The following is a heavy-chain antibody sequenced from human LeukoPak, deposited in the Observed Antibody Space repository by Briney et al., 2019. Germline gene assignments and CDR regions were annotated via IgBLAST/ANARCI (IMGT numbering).Heavy chain of an antibody. V-gene: IGHV4-4*07. J-gene: IGHJ4*02. Sequence: PSETLSLTCTVSGGSISSYYWSWIRQPAGKGLEWIGRIYTSGSTNYNPSLKSRVTMSVDTSKNQFSLKLSSVTAADTAVYYCARAGSEYYDFWSGYSNPDYFDYWGQGTLVTVSS. CDR3: ARAGSEYYDFWSGYSNPDYFDY. CDR2: IYTSGST. CDR1: GGSISSYY. D-gene: IGHD3-3*01.